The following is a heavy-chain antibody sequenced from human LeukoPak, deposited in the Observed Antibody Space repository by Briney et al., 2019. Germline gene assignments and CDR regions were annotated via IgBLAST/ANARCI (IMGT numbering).Heavy chain of an antibody. CDR1: GFTFSSSA. V-gene: IGHV3-30*02. CDR2: IRYDGSNK. Sequence: PGGSLRLSCAASGFTFSSSAMHWVRQAPSKGLEWVAFIRYDGSNKYYADSVKGRFTISRDNSKNTLYLQMNSLRAEDTAVYYCAKDLSGWSQYFDYWGQGTLVTVSS. J-gene: IGHJ4*02. CDR3: AKDLSGWSQYFDY. D-gene: IGHD6-19*01.